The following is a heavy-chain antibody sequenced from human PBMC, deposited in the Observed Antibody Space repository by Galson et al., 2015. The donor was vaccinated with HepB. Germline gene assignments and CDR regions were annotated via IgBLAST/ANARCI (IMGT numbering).Heavy chain of an antibody. Sequence: SLRLSCAASGFTFSSYGMHWVRQAPGKGLEWVAVIWYDGSNKYYADSVKGRFTISRDNSKNTLYLQMNSLRAEDTAVYYCARDLAVILTRYGMDVWGQGTTVTVSS. V-gene: IGHV3-33*01. CDR2: IWYDGSNK. CDR1: GFTFSSYG. J-gene: IGHJ6*02. CDR3: ARDLAVILTRYGMDV. D-gene: IGHD3-9*01.